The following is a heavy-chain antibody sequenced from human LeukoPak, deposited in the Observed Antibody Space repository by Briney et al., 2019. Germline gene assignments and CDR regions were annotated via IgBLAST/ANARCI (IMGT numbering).Heavy chain of an antibody. V-gene: IGHV1-69*04. CDR1: GGTFSSYA. CDR3: AREADIVVVPAAIRRGYYFDY. CDR2: IIPIFGIA. J-gene: IGHJ4*02. D-gene: IGHD2-2*01. Sequence: SVKVSCKASGGTFSSYAISWVRQAPGQGLEWMGRIIPIFGIANYAQKFQGRVTITADKSTSTAYMELSSLRSEDTAGYYCAREADIVVVPAAIRRGYYFDYWGQGTLVTVSS.